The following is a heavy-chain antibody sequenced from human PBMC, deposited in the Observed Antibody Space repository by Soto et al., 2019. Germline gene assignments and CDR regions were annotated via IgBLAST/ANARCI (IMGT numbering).Heavy chain of an antibody. V-gene: IGHV5-51*01. D-gene: IGHD3-3*01. CDR1: GYSVTSYW. Sequence: GESLKISCKGSGYSVTSYWSGWVRQMPGKGLEWMGIIYPGDSDTRYSPSFQGQVTISADKSISTAYLQWSSLKASDTAMYYCARHLYDFWSGYGAFDIWGQGTMVTVSS. CDR2: IYPGDSDT. J-gene: IGHJ3*02. CDR3: ARHLYDFWSGYGAFDI.